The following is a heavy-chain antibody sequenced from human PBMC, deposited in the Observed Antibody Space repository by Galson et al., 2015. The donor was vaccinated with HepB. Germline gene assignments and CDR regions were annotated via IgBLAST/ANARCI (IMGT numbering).Heavy chain of an antibody. CDR3: ARDILGSFMVANDY. J-gene: IGHJ4*02. V-gene: IGHV3-11*01. CDR1: GFTFSDYY. CDR2: ISSSGSTI. Sequence: LRLSCAASGFTFSDYYMSWIRQAPGKGLEWVSYISSSGSTIYYADSVKGRFTISRDNAKNSLYLQMNSLRAEDTAVYYCARDILGSFMVANDYWGQGTLVTVSS. D-gene: IGHD4/OR15-4a*01.